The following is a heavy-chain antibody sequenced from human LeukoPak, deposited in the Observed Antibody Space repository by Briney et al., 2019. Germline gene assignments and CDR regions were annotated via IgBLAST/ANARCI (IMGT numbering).Heavy chain of an antibody. V-gene: IGHV3-48*04. CDR2: ISSSSSTI. J-gene: IGHJ4*02. D-gene: IGHD3-10*02. CDR3: AREESHYYVQFGY. Sequence: QPGGSLRLSCAASGFTFSSYSMNWVRQAPGKGLEWVSYISSSSSTIYYADSVKGRFTISRDNAKNSLYLQMNSLRAEDTAVYYCAREESHYYVQFGYWGQGTLVTVSS. CDR1: GFTFSSYS.